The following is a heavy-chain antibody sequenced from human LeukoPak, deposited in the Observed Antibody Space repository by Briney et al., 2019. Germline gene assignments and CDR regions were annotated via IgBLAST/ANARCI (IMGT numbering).Heavy chain of an antibody. CDR1: GYTFTSYA. Sequence: HRASVTVSCKASGYTFTSYAMHWVRQAPGQRLEWMGWINAGNGNTKYSQKFQGSVTITRDTSASTAYMELSSLRSEDTAVYYCARDTYVWGSYRPLGYWGQGTLVTVSS. CDR3: ARDTYVWGSYRPLGY. J-gene: IGHJ4*02. D-gene: IGHD3-16*02. CDR2: INAGNGNT. V-gene: IGHV1-3*01.